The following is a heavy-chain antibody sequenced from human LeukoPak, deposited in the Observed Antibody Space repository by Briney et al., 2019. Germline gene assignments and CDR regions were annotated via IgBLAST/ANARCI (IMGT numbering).Heavy chain of an antibody. Sequence: SETLSLTCTVSGGSISSSSYYWGWIRQPPGEGLEWIGYIYYTGSTNYNPSLKSRVTISVDTSKNQFSLKLTSVTAADTAVYYCASIAATGSFDYWGQGTLVTVSS. J-gene: IGHJ4*02. V-gene: IGHV4-61*05. D-gene: IGHD6-13*01. CDR3: ASIAATGSFDY. CDR2: IYYTGST. CDR1: GGSISSSSYY.